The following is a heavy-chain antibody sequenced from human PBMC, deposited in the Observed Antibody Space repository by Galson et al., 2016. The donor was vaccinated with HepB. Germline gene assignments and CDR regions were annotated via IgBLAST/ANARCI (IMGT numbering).Heavy chain of an antibody. Sequence: SVKVSCKASGYTFTSYGIHWVRQAPEQSLEWMGWINAGTGNTRYSQKLQARVTITRDTSANTAYMELTSLKSEDTAVYYCARSTVSSGTLYFDYWGQGTLVTVSS. D-gene: IGHD6-13*01. CDR1: GYTFTSYG. V-gene: IGHV1-3*01. CDR3: ARSTVSSGTLYFDY. CDR2: INAGTGNT. J-gene: IGHJ4*02.